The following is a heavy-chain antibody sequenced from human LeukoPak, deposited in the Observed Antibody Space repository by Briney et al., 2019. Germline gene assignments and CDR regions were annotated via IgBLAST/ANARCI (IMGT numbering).Heavy chain of an antibody. CDR3: ARELELLTSGSYYYGMDV. CDR2: IIPIFGTT. J-gene: IGHJ6*02. CDR1: GGTFSSYA. V-gene: IGHV1-69*13. Sequence: SVKVSCKASGGTFSSYAISWVRQAPGQGLEWIGEIIPIFGTTNYAQKFQGRVTITADESTSTAYMELSSLRSEDTAVYYCARELELLTSGSYYYGMDVWGQGTTVTVSS. D-gene: IGHD1-7*01.